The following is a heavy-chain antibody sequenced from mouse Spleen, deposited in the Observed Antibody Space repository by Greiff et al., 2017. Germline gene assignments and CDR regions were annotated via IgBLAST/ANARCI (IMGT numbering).Heavy chain of an antibody. Sequence: QVQLQQSGAELVRPGASVKLSCKASGYTFTDYYINWVKQRPGQGLEWIARIYPGSGNTYYNEKFKGKATLTAEKSSSTAYMQLSSLTSEDSAVYFCASNWIVADYWGQGTTLTVSS. J-gene: IGHJ2*01. CDR1: GYTFTDYY. D-gene: IGHD1-1*01. V-gene: IGHV1-76*01. CDR2: IYPGSGNT. CDR3: ASNWIVADY.